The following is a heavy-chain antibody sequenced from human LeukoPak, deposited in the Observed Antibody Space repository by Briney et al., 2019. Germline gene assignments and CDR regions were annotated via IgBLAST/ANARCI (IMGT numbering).Heavy chain of an antibody. J-gene: IGHJ4*02. Sequence: ASVKVSCKASGYTFSGYYMHWVRQAPGQGLEWMGWISPNTGGTNYAQKFQGRVTMTRDTSISTAYMELSRLRSDDTAVYYCATLGDISGYYLRDYWGQGTLVTVSS. CDR3: ATLGDISGYYLRDY. CDR1: GYTFSGYY. CDR2: ISPNTGGT. V-gene: IGHV1-2*02. D-gene: IGHD3-22*01.